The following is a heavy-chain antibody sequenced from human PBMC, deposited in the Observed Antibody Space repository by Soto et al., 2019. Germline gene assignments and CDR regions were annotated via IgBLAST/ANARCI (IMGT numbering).Heavy chain of an antibody. CDR2: ISSSGSTI. J-gene: IGHJ5*02. CDR1: GFTFSDYY. CDR3: ARREQLPFGYGHAPDR. Sequence: GGSLRLSCAASGFTFSDYYMSRIRQAPGKGLEWVSYISSSGSTIYYADSVKGRFTISRDNAKNSLYLQMNSLRAEDTAVYYCARREQLPFGYGHAPDRWGQGTLVTVSS. V-gene: IGHV3-11*01. D-gene: IGHD3-16*01.